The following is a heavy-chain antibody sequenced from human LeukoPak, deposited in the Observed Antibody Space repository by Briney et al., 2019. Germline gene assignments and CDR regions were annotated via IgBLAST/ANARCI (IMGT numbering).Heavy chain of an antibody. D-gene: IGHD5-12*01. V-gene: IGHV1-18*04. CDR3: ARVMMGYSGYETYDWFDP. Sequence: ASVTVSCKASGYTFTSYGISWVRQAPGQGLEWMGWISAYNGNTDYAQKLQGRVTMTTDTSTSTAYMELRSLRSDDTAVYYCARVMMGYSGYETYDWFDPWGQGTLVTVSS. CDR2: ISAYNGNT. J-gene: IGHJ5*02. CDR1: GYTFTSYG.